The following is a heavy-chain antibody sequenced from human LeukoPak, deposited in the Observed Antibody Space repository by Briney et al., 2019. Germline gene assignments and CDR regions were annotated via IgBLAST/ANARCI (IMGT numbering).Heavy chain of an antibody. J-gene: IGHJ4*02. Sequence: GASVKLSCTGSSYTFSNYGLSWVRQTPGQGLECMGWISANNGNTNYAKKFQGRVTMTRDTSTSTAYMELRSLRSDVRAQDYCARHLHHRVWDSPDYHFDFWGQGTLVTVSS. V-gene: IGHV1-18*01. D-gene: IGHD4-11*01. CDR2: ISANNGNT. CDR1: SYTFSNYG. CDR3: ARHLHHRVWDSPDYHFDF.